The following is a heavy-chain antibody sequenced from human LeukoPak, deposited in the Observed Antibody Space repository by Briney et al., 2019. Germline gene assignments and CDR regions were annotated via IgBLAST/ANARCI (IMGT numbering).Heavy chain of an antibody. D-gene: IGHD3-16*01. V-gene: IGHV3-53*01. Sequence: GGSLRLSCEASGFTVSSNYMSWVRQAPGKGLEWVSVIYSGGGTNYADSVKGRFTISRDNPKNTVYLQMNSLRAEDTAVYYCARELPQYYFDYWGQGTLVTVSS. CDR2: IYSGGGT. CDR3: ARELPQYYFDY. CDR1: GFTVSSNY. J-gene: IGHJ4*02.